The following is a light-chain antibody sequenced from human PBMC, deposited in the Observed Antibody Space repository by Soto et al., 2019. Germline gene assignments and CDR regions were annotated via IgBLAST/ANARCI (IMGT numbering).Light chain of an antibody. CDR1: QSISNW. J-gene: IGKJ1*01. V-gene: IGKV1-5*01. CDR3: QQYDTYSRT. CDR2: DAS. Sequence: DIQMTQSPSTLSASVGDRVTISCRASQSISNWLAWYQQKPGKARKLLMSDASSLERGVPSRFSGSGSGTEFTLTISSLQPDDFATYYCQQYDTYSRTFGQGTKVDIK.